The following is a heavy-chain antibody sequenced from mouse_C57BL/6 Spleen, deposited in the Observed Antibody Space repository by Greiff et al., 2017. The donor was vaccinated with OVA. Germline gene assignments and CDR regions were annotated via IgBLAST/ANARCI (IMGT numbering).Heavy chain of an antibody. CDR2: FYPGSGSI. CDR3: ARHEEGGYGSSYAGFAY. Sequence: QVQLQQSGAELVKPGASVKLSCKASGYTFTEYTIHWVKQRSGQGLEWIGWFYPGSGSIKYNEKFKDKATLTADKSSSTVYMELSRLTSEDSAVYFCARHEEGGYGSSYAGFAYWGQGTLVTVSA. CDR1: GYTFTEYT. J-gene: IGHJ3*01. V-gene: IGHV1-62-2*01. D-gene: IGHD1-1*01.